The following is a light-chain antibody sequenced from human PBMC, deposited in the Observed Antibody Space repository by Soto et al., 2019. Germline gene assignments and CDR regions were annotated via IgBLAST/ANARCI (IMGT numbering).Light chain of an antibody. Sequence: VLTQSAATLSVSPGERAILSCRASQSVSSSYLAWYQQKPGQAPRLLIYGASSRATGIPDRFSGSGSGTDFTLTISDVQPEDFAVYYCHQRQSWPRTFGQGTKVDIK. J-gene: IGKJ1*01. V-gene: IGKV3D-20*02. CDR1: QSVSSSY. CDR2: GAS. CDR3: HQRQSWPRT.